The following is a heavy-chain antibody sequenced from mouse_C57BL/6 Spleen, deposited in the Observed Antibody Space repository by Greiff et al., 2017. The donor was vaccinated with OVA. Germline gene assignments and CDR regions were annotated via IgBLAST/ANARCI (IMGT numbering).Heavy chain of an antibody. CDR3: ANYDYAMDY. D-gene: IGHD2-4*01. CDR1: GFTFSSYA. CDR2: ISAGGSYT. J-gene: IGHJ4*01. Sequence: EVQLVESGGGLVKPGGSLKLSCAASGFTFSSYAMSWVRQTPEKRLEWVATISAGGSYTYYPDNVKGRFTITRDNATNTLYLQMNPLESEDTAMYYSANYDYAMDYWGQGTSVTVSS. V-gene: IGHV5-4*01.